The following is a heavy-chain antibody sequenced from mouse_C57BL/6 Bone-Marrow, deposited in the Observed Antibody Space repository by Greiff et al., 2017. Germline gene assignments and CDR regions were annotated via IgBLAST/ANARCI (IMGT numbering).Heavy chain of an antibody. CDR2: IDPSDSYT. D-gene: IGHD2-1*01. CDR1: GYTFTSYW. J-gene: IGHJ1*03. Sequence: QVQLQQSGAELVMPGASVQLSCKASGYTFTSYWMHWVKQRPGQGLEWIGEIDPSDSYTNYNQKFKGKSTLTVDKSSSTAYMQLSSLTSEDSAVYCCARDWGNFCYWYFDVWGTGTTVTVSS. V-gene: IGHV1-69*01. CDR3: ARDWGNFCYWYFDV.